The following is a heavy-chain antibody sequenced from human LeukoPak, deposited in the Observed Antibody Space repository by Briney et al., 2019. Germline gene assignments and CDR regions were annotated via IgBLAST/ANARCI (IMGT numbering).Heavy chain of an antibody. CDR3: ARNRYSSHIVVVTAKGKANWFDP. D-gene: IGHD2-21*02. V-gene: IGHV1-8*01. Sequence: ASVKVSCKASGYTFTSYDINWVRQATGQGLEWMGWMNPNSGNTGYAQKFQGRVTMTRNTSISTAYMELSSLRSEDTAVYYCARNRYSSHIVVVTAKGKANWFDPWGRGTLVTVSS. CDR1: GYTFTSYD. J-gene: IGHJ5*02. CDR2: MNPNSGNT.